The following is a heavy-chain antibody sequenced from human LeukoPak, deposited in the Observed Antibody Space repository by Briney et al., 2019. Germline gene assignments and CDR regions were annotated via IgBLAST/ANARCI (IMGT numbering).Heavy chain of an antibody. Sequence: PGGSLRLSCAASGFTFSSYGMHWVRQAPGKGLEWVAVISYDGSNKYYADSVKGRFTISRDNSKNTLYLQMNSLRAEDTAVYYCAKAPTYCSGGSCYPSDYYYYGMDVWGQGTTVTVSS. CDR2: ISYDGSNK. CDR1: GFTFSSYG. J-gene: IGHJ6*02. V-gene: IGHV3-30*18. D-gene: IGHD2-15*01. CDR3: AKAPTYCSGGSCYPSDYYYYGMDV.